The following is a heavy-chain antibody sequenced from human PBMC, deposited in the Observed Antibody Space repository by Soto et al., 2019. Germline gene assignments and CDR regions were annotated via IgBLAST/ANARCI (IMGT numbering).Heavy chain of an antibody. CDR3: AKSVGYCSGGSCFVELDY. CDR1: GFTFSSYA. D-gene: IGHD2-15*01. V-gene: IGHV3-23*01. Sequence: EVQLLESGGGLVQPGGSLRLSCAACGFTFSSYAMSWVRQAPGKGLEWVSAISGSGGSTYYADSVKGRFTISRDNSKNTLYLQMNSLRAEDTAVYYCAKSVGYCSGGSCFVELDYWGQGTLVTVSS. CDR2: ISGSGGST. J-gene: IGHJ4*02.